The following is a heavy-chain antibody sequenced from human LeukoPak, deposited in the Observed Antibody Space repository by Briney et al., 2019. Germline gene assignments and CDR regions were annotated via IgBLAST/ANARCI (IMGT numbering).Heavy chain of an antibody. Sequence: ASVKVSCKASGYTFTSYAMNWVRQAPRQGLEWMGLINTNTGNPTYAQGFTGRFVFSLDTSVSTAYLQISSLKAEDTAVYYCARDYFPWEVRGAPFDYWGQGTLVTVSS. J-gene: IGHJ4*02. CDR3: ARDYFPWEVRGAPFDY. V-gene: IGHV7-4-1*02. D-gene: IGHD3-10*01. CDR1: GYTFTSYA. CDR2: INTNTGNP.